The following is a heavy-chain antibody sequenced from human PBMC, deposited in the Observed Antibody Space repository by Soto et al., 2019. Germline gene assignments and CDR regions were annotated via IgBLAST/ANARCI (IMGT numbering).Heavy chain of an antibody. CDR1: GYTLTELS. D-gene: IGHD4-4*01. J-gene: IGHJ4*02. V-gene: IGHV1-24*01. CDR2: FDPEDGET. CDR3: ATGPSTVTTDLFAY. Sequence: ASVKVSCKVSGYTLTELSMHWVRQAPGKGLEWMGGFDPEDGETIYAQKFQGRVTMTEDTSTDTAYMELSSLRSEDTAVYYCATGPSTVTTDLFAYWGQGTLVTVSS.